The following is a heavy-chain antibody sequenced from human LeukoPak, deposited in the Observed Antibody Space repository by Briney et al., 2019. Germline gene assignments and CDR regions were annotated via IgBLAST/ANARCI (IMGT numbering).Heavy chain of an antibody. CDR3: AIFLASGRRGRGSGL. V-gene: IGHV3-23*01. CDR2: ISESGGRT. CDR1: GFTFSSYV. D-gene: IGHD3-10*01. Sequence: GGSLRLSWAASGFTFSSYVMNWVRQPPGKGLEWVSSISESGGRTFYVDSVKGRFAISRDNSKNTLFLQLSGLRAEDTAVYYCAIFLASGRRGRGSGLWGQGSLVTVSS. J-gene: IGHJ4*02.